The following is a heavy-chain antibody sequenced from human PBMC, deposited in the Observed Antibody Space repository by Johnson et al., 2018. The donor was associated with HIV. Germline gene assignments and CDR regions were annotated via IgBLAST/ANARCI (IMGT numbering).Heavy chain of an antibody. V-gene: IGHV3-30*18. Sequence: HVQLVESGGGVVQPGRSLRLSCAASGFTFSSYGMHWVRRAPGKGLEWVAVISYDGSNKYYADSVKGRFTVSRDNSKNTLYLLMNSLRPEDTAVYYCAKERQLVRAFDIWGQGTMVTVSS. CDR3: AKERQLVRAFDI. CDR2: ISYDGSNK. J-gene: IGHJ3*02. CDR1: GFTFSSYG. D-gene: IGHD6-6*01.